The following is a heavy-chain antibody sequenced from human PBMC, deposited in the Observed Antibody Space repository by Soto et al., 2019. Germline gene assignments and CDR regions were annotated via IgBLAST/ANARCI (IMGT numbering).Heavy chain of an antibody. CDR1: GLIFSTYG. D-gene: IGHD6-13*01. CDR3: VGEGVNPRQHHFEY. CDR2: IWYDGSER. J-gene: IGHJ4*02. V-gene: IGHV3-33*01. Sequence: QVQLVESGGGVVQPGRSLRVSCAASGLIFSTYGMHSVRQAPGKGLEWVAAIWYDGSERHYADSVKGRFTIARDNSKNTVFLQMNSLREEDTAVYYCVGEGVNPRQHHFEYWGQGTLVTVS.